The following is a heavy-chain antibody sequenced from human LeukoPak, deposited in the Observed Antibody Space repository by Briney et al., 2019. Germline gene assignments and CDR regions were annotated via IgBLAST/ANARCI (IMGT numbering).Heavy chain of an antibody. J-gene: IGHJ4*02. D-gene: IGHD3-9*01. CDR1: GYTFTGYY. CDR2: INPNSGGT. V-gene: IGHV1-2*02. Sequence: ASVKVSCKASGYTFTGYYMHWVRQAPGQGLEWMGWINPNSGGTNYAQKFQGRVTMTRDTSISTAYKELSRLRSDDTAVYYCARVGWDYDILTLGPYFDYWGQGTLVTVSS. CDR3: ARVGWDYDILTLGPYFDY.